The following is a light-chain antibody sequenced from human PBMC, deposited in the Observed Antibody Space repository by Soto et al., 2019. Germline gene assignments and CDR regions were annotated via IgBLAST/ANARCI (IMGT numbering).Light chain of an antibody. J-gene: IGLJ3*02. CDR2: EGS. CDR1: NNDVGGYKL. Sequence: QSVLTQPASVSGSPGQSITISCTGTNNDVGGYKLVSWYQQHPGKVPKLVIYEGSKRPSGVSNRFSGSKSGNTASLTISGLQAEDEAYYYCWSYAGNSIFVFGGGTKLTVL. V-gene: IGLV2-23*03. CDR3: WSYAGNSIFV.